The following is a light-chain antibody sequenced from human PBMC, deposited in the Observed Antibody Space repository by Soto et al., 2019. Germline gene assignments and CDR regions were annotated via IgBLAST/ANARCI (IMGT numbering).Light chain of an antibody. J-gene: IGLJ1*01. CDR3: SSYISSNTVEV. Sequence: QSALIQPASVSGSPGQSITISCTGTSRDVGGSYYVSWYQHHPHRAPKLLIYEVNYRPSGVSSRFSGSKSGNTASLTISGLQAEDEADYYCSSYISSNTVEVFGVGTKVTVL. V-gene: IGLV2-14*01. CDR1: SRDVGGSYY. CDR2: EVN.